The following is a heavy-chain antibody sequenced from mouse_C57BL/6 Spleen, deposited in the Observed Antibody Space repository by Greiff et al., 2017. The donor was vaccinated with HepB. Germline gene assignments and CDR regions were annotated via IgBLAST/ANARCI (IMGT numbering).Heavy chain of an antibody. CDR2: IYPGSGST. D-gene: IGHD1-1*01. CDR3: ARATTVVAPFAY. Sequence: QVQLQQSGAELVKPGASVKMSCKVSGYTFTSYWLTWVKQRPGQGLEWIGDIYPGSGSTNYNEKFKSKATLTVDTSSSTAYMQLSSLTSEDSAVDYGARATTVVAPFAYWGQGTLVTGSA. V-gene: IGHV1-55*01. CDR1: GYTFTSYW. J-gene: IGHJ3*01.